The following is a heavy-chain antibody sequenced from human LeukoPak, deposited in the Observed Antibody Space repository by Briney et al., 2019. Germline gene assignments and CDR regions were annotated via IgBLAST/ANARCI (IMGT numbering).Heavy chain of an antibody. CDR2: INPNSGGT. Sequence: ASVKVSCKASGYTFTGYYMHWVRQAPGQGLEWMGWINPNSGGTNYAQKFQGWVTMTRDTSSSTAYMEKSRLRSDDTAVYYCARSYYDILTGYYPYYFDYWGQGALVTVSS. V-gene: IGHV1-2*04. CDR3: ARSYYDILTGYYPYYFDY. D-gene: IGHD3-9*01. J-gene: IGHJ4*02. CDR1: GYTFTGYY.